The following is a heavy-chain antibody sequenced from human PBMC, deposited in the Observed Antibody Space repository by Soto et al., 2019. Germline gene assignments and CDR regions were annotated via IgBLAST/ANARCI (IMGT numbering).Heavy chain of an antibody. CDR3: ARGVAPFDY. J-gene: IGHJ4*02. Sequence: QVQLVESGGGVVHPGRSLRLSCAASGFTLTTYAMHWVRQAPGKGLQWVALFWHDGTKIYYADSVRGRFTVSRDNYRNTLYLVMSNLRAEDTAVYYCARGVAPFDYWGQGTQVTVSS. CDR1: GFTLTTYA. V-gene: IGHV3-33*01. D-gene: IGHD5-12*01. CDR2: FWHDGTKI.